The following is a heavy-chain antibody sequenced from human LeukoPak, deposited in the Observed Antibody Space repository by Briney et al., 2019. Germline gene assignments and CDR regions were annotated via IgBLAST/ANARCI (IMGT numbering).Heavy chain of an antibody. V-gene: IGHV3-74*01. J-gene: IGHJ4*02. D-gene: IGHD2-2*01. CDR3: ARDGGVALPFDY. CDR1: GFTFSSYW. CDR2: INSDRSST. Sequence: GGSLRLSCAASGFTFSSYWMHWVRQAPGKGLVWVSRINSDRSSTSYADSVKGRFTISRDNAKNTLYLQMNSLRAEDTAVYYCARDGGVALPFDYWGQGTLVTVSS.